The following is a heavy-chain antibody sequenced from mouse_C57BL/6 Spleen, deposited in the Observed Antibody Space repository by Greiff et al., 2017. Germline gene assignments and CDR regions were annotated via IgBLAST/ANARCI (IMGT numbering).Heavy chain of an antibody. D-gene: IGHD2-4*01. CDR3: ARTGYYDYDEFAY. J-gene: IGHJ3*01. CDR2: ISGGGGNT. Sequence: DVMLVESGGGLVKPGGSLKLSCAASGFTFSSYTMSWVRQTPEKRLEWVATISGGGGNTYYPDSVKGRFTISRDNAKNTLYLQMSSLRSEDTALYYCARTGYYDYDEFAYWGQGTLVTVSA. CDR1: GFTFSSYT. V-gene: IGHV5-9*01.